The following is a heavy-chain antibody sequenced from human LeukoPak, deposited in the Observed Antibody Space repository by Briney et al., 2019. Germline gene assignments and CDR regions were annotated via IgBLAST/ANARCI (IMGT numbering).Heavy chain of an antibody. Sequence: SETLSLTCTVSGGSISSYYWSWIRQPAGKGLEWIGRIYTSGSTNYNPSLKSRVTMSVDTSKNQFSLKLSSVTAADTAVYYCARDVVAAPYYYYYMDAWGKGTTVTISS. CDR3: ARDVVAAPYYYYYMDA. CDR2: IYTSGST. D-gene: IGHD2-15*01. V-gene: IGHV4-4*07. J-gene: IGHJ6*03. CDR1: GGSISSYY.